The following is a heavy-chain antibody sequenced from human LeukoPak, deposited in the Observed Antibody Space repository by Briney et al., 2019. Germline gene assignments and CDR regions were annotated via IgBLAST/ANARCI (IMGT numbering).Heavy chain of an antibody. V-gene: IGHV4-59*01. CDR2: IYYSGST. J-gene: IGHJ3*02. CDR1: GGSISSYY. Sequence: SATLSLTCTVSGGSISSYYWSWIRQPPGKGLEWIGYIYYSGSTNYNPSLKSRVTISVDTSKNQFSLKLSSVTAADTAVYYCARRIIAAEGGYDAFDIWGQGTMVTVSS. CDR3: ARRIIAAEGGYDAFDI. D-gene: IGHD6-13*01.